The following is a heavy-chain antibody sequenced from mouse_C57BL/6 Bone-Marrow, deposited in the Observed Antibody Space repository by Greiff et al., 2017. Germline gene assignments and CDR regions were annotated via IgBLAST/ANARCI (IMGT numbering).Heavy chain of an antibody. J-gene: IGHJ4*01. CDR1: GYSFTGYY. CDR2: IYPYNGVS. Sequence: EVQLVESGPELVKPGASVKISCKASGYSFTGYYMHWVKQSHGNILDWIGYIYPYNGVSSYNQKFKGKATLTVDESSSTAYMELRSLTSEDSAVYYCGIYYGNYGNAMDYWGQGTSVTVSS. CDR3: GIYYGNYGNAMDY. D-gene: IGHD2-1*01. V-gene: IGHV1-31*01.